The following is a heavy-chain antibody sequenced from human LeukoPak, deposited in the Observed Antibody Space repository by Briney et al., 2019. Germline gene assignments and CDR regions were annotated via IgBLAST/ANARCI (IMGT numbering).Heavy chain of an antibody. CDR1: GGSISSDSYY. Sequence: SETLSLTCTVSGGSISSDSYYWSWIRQPAGKGLEWIGRIYTSGSTNYNPSLKSRVTISVDTSKNQFSLKLSSVTAADTAVYYCARGVREGSYFDYWGQGTLVTVSS. CDR2: IYTSGST. D-gene: IGHD3-10*01. J-gene: IGHJ4*02. CDR3: ARGVREGSYFDY. V-gene: IGHV4-61*02.